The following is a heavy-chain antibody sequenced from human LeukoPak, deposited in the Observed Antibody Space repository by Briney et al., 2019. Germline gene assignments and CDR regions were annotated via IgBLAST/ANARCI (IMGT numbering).Heavy chain of an antibody. CDR2: ISYDGSNK. V-gene: IGHV3-30-3*01. Sequence: YPGGSLRLSCAASGFTFSSYAMHWVRQAPGKGLEWVAVISYDGSNKYYADSVKGRFTISRDNSKNTLYLQMNSLRAEDTAVYYCARGVLRYFDWLPDGRAFDIWGQGTMVTVSS. J-gene: IGHJ3*02. CDR3: ARGVLRYFDWLPDGRAFDI. D-gene: IGHD3-9*01. CDR1: GFTFSSYA.